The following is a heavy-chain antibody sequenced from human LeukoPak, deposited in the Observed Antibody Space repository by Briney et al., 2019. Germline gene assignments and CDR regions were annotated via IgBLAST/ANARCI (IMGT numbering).Heavy chain of an antibody. J-gene: IGHJ4*02. CDR1: GYTFTGYY. CDR3: ARAEQYCSSTSCLDY. Sequence: ASVKVSCKASGYTFTGYYMRWVRQAPGQGLEWMGWINPNSGGTNYAQKFQGRVTMTRDTSISTAYMELSRLRSDDTAVYYCARAEQYCSSTSCLDYWGQGTLVTVSS. CDR2: INPNSGGT. V-gene: IGHV1-2*02. D-gene: IGHD2-2*01.